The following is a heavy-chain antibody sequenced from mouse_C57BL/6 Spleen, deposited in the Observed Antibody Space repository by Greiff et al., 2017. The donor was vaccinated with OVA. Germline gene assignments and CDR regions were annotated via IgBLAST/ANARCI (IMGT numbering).Heavy chain of an antibody. CDR3: ARSLITTVVDWYFDV. CDR2: IYWDDDK. V-gene: IGHV8-12*01. Sequence: VKLVESGPGILQSSQTLSLTCSFSGFSLSTSGMGVSWIRQPSGKGLEWLAHIYWDDDKRYNPSLKSRLTISKDTSRNQVFLKITSVDTADTATYYCARSLITTVVDWYFDVWGTGTTVTVSS. D-gene: IGHD1-1*01. CDR1: GFSLSTSGMG. J-gene: IGHJ1*03.